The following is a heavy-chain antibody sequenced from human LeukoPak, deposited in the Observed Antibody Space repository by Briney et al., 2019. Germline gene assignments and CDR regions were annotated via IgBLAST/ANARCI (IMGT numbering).Heavy chain of an antibody. J-gene: IGHJ4*02. Sequence: SETLSLTCTVSGGSISSSSYYWGWIRQPPGKGLEWIGSIYYSGSTYYNPSLKSRVTISVDTSKNQFSLKLSSVTAVDTAVYYCARLQWELLDYWGQGTLVTVSS. CDR2: IYYSGST. D-gene: IGHD1-26*01. CDR3: ARLQWELLDY. CDR1: GGSISSSSYY. V-gene: IGHV4-39*01.